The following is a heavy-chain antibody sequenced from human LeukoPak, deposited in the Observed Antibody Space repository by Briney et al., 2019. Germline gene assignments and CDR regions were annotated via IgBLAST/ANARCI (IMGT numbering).Heavy chain of an antibody. J-gene: IGHJ4*02. CDR2: LKSKTDGGTT. D-gene: IGHD2-21*01. CDR1: GFTFSNAW. V-gene: IGHV3-15*01. CDR3: STDSLVMNY. Sequence: GGSLRLSCAASGFTFSNAWMSWVRQAPGKGLEWVGRLKSKTDGGTTDYAAPVKDRFTISRDDSKNTLYLQMNSLKTEDTAVYYCSTDSLVMNYWGQGTLVTVSS.